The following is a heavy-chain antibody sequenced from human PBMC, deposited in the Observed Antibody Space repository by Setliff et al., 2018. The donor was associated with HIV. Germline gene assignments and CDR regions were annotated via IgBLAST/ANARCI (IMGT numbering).Heavy chain of an antibody. CDR1: GYTFTDSY. CDR2: INSATGGT. D-gene: IGHD5-18*01. CDR3: ARSYIAFLSTWYYGMDV. V-gene: IGHV1-2*02. Sequence: ASVKVSCKASGYTFTDSYIHWVRQAPGQGLEWMAWINSATGGTNYAQKFQGRVTLTRDTSISTAYMELNRLRSDDTAVYYCARSYIAFLSTWYYGMDVWGQGTTVTVSS. J-gene: IGHJ6*02.